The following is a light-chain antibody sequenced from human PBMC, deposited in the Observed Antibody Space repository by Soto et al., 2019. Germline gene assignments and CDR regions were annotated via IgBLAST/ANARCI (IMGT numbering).Light chain of an antibody. CDR3: QQYNNWPPQIT. Sequence: EIVMTQSPGTLSVFPGERVTLSCRASQSVNGYLDWFLQKPGQAPRLVLQRIFTTAIGVPARFSGSGSETEFTLTISGLQSEDSGVYYCQQYNNWPPQITFGQGTRLEIK. CDR1: QSVNGY. V-gene: IGKV3-15*01. J-gene: IGKJ5*01. CDR2: RIF.